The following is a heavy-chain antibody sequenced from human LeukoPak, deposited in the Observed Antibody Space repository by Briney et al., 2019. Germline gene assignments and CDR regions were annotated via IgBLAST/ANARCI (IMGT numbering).Heavy chain of an antibody. CDR3: ARESTMVRGVNGY. Sequence: GGSLRLSCAASGFTVSSNYMSWVRQAPGKGPEWVSVIYSGGSTYYADSVKGRFTISRDNSKNTLYLQMNSLRAEDTAVYYCARESTMVRGVNGYWGQGTLVTVSS. J-gene: IGHJ4*02. V-gene: IGHV3-66*01. D-gene: IGHD3-10*01. CDR1: GFTVSSNY. CDR2: IYSGGST.